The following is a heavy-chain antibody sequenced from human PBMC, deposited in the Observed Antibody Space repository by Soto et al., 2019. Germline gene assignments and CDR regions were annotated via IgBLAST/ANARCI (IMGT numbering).Heavy chain of an antibody. D-gene: IGHD3-10*01. CDR1: GFTFSSYS. V-gene: IGHV3-48*02. CDR2: ISSSSSTI. Sequence: LRLSCAASGFTFSSYSMNWVRQAPGKGLEWVSYISSSSSTIYYADSVKGRFTISRDNAKNSLYLQMNSLRDEDTAVYYCARDRWFGELRVTFLDYWGQGTLVTVSS. J-gene: IGHJ4*02. CDR3: ARDRWFGELRVTFLDY.